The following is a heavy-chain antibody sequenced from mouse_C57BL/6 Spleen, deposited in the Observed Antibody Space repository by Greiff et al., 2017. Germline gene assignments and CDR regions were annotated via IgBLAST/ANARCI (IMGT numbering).Heavy chain of an antibody. D-gene: IGHD1-1*01. V-gene: IGHV1-22*01. CDR1: GYTFTDYN. CDR2: INPNNGGT. J-gene: IGHJ4*01. Sequence: EVQLQESGPELVKPGASVKMSCKASGYTFTDYNMHWVKQSHGKSLEWIGYINPNNGGTSYNQKFKGKATLTVNKSSSTAYMELRSLTSEDSAVYYCARSGFITTVVSMDDWGQGTSVTVSS. CDR3: ARSGFITTVVSMDD.